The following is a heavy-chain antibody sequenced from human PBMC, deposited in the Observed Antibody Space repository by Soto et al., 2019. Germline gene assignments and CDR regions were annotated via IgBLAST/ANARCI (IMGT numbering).Heavy chain of an antibody. J-gene: IGHJ4*02. D-gene: IGHD1-1*01. CDR3: ARGRGLYNSGRSQLDS. CDR1: GDSFSKYT. CDR2: IIPRFGTT. V-gene: IGHV1-69*13. Sequence: SVKVSCKISGDSFSKYTVNWVRQAPRQGLEWLGGIIPRFGTTNYAPTLQDRVTITADESMNTVYMELSSLRSEDTALYYCARGRGLYNSGRSQLDSWGQGTLVTVSS.